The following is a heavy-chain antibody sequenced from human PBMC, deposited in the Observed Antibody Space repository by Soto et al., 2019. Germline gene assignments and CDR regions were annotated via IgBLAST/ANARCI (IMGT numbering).Heavy chain of an antibody. CDR1: GFTFSSYG. CDR2: ISYDGSNK. V-gene: IGHV3-30*18. J-gene: IGHJ4*02. Sequence: GGSLRLSCAASGFTFSSYGMHWVRQAPGKGLEWVAVISYDGSNKYYADSVKGRFTISRDNSKNTLYLQMNSLRAEDTAVYYCANAAGRFLEWLSPTTFAYGGKGPLVTVPS. CDR3: ANAAGRFLEWLSPTTFAY. D-gene: IGHD3-3*01.